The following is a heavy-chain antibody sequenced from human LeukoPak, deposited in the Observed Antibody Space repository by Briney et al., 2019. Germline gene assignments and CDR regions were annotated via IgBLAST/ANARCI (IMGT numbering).Heavy chain of an antibody. Sequence: GGSLRLSCAASGFTFSNYAMSWVRQAPGKGLEWVSGIGKSDDGKHYADSVKGRFTISRDNSKNTLYLQMNSLRAEDTAVYYCAKARTDVQAYFPGMDFWGQGTTVTVSS. J-gene: IGHJ6*02. CDR2: IGKSDDGK. CDR1: GFTFSNYA. CDR3: AKARTDVQAYFPGMDF. D-gene: IGHD1-1*01. V-gene: IGHV3-23*01.